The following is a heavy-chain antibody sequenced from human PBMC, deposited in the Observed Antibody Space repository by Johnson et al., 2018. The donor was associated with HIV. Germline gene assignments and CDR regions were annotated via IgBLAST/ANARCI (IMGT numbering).Heavy chain of an antibody. J-gene: IGHJ3*01. CDR2: IGTAGDT. CDR3: AKWWFRELLPNAFDL. V-gene: IGHV3-13*01. Sequence: VQLVESGGGVVQPGRSLRLSCAASGFTFSSYDMHWVRQATGKGLEWVSAIGTAGDTYYPGSVKGRFTISRENAKNSLYLQMNSLRAGDTAVYYCAKWWFRELLPNAFDLWGQGTMVTVSS. CDR1: GFTFSSYD. D-gene: IGHD3-10*01.